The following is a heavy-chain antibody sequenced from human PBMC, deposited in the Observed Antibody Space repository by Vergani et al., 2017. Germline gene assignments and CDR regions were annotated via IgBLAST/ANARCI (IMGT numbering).Heavy chain of an antibody. CDR3: ARGAAAPLYYYYGMDG. D-gene: IGHD6-13*01. J-gene: IGHJ6*02. CDR2: INPSGGST. Sequence: QVQLVQSGAEVKKPGASVKVSCKASGYTFTSYYMHWVRQAPGQGLEWMGIINPSGGSTSYAQKFQGRVTMTRETSTSTVYMELSSLRSEDTAVYYCARGAAAPLYYYYGMDGWSQGSTVTVSS. V-gene: IGHV1-46*03. CDR1: GYTFTSYY.